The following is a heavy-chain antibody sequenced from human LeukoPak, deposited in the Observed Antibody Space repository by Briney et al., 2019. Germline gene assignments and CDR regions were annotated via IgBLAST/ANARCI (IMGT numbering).Heavy chain of an antibody. CDR1: GDSVSSNSAA. V-gene: IGHV6-1*01. Sequence: SQTLSLTCAISGDSVSSNSAAWNWIRQSPSRGLEWLGRTYYRSKWYNDYAVFVKSRITVNPDTSKNQFSLQLNSVTPEDTAVYYCARAVYDSSGYYSEYFQKWGQGTLVTVSS. CDR3: ARAVYDSSGYYSEYFQK. D-gene: IGHD3-22*01. J-gene: IGHJ1*01. CDR2: TYYRSKWYN.